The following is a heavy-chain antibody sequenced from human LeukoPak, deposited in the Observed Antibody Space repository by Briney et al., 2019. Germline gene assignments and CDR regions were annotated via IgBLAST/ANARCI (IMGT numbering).Heavy chain of an antibody. CDR3: ATHYGVAANYFDY. CDR1: GFTFSSHA. V-gene: IGHV3-23*01. J-gene: IGHJ4*02. Sequence: GGSLRLSCAASGFTFSSHAMSWVRQAPGKGVEWDTAISGSGGSTYYADSVKSRFTISRDNSKNTLYLQMNSLRAEDTAVYNCATHYGVAANYFDYWGQGTLVTVSS. CDR2: ISGSGGST. D-gene: IGHD6-13*01.